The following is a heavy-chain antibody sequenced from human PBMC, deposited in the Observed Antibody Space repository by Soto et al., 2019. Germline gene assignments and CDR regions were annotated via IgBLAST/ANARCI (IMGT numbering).Heavy chain of an antibody. CDR1: GFTFSSYS. Sequence: EVQLVESGGGLVKPGGSLRLSCAASGFTFSSYSMNWVRQAPGKGLEWVSSISSSSSYIYYADSVKGRFTISRDNAKNSLYLQMNSRRAEDTAVYYCAVVPAGYFDYWGQGTLVTVSS. D-gene: IGHD2-2*01. CDR3: AVVPAGYFDY. J-gene: IGHJ4*02. V-gene: IGHV3-21*01. CDR2: ISSSSSYI.